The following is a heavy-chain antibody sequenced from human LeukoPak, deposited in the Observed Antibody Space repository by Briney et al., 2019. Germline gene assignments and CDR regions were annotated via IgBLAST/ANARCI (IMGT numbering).Heavy chain of an antibody. CDR3: AKETAVGGSNC. D-gene: IGHD3-3*01. CDR1: GFTFNAYS. J-gene: IGHJ4*02. Sequence: GGSLRLSCAASGFTFNAYSMGWVRQAPGKGLEWVSIISRASESIFYADSVKGRFTISRDNSKNTLYLQMNSLRAEDTAVYYCAKETAVGGSNCWGQGTLVTVSS. CDR2: ISRASESI. V-gene: IGHV3-21*04.